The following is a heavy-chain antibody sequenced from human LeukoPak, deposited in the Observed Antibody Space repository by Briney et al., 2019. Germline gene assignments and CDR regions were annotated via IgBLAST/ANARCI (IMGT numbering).Heavy chain of an antibody. J-gene: IGHJ6*03. Sequence: SETLSLTCAVYGGSFIGFHWNWIRQPPGKGLEWIGDINHSGSTNYNPSLTSRVTISVDPSKNQFSLKLSSVTAADTAVYYCARTTEGYCRGRSCYSYYYYMDVWGKGTTVTVSS. CDR1: GGSFIGFH. CDR3: ARTTEGYCRGRSCYSYYYYMDV. D-gene: IGHD2-15*01. CDR2: INHSGST. V-gene: IGHV4-34*01.